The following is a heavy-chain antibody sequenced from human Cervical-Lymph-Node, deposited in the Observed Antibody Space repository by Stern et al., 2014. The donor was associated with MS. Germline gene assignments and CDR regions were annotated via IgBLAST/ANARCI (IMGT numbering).Heavy chain of an antibody. J-gene: IGHJ4*02. D-gene: IGHD5-18*01. Sequence: EVQLVESGGGLVKPGGSLRLSCAASGFTFSNAWMTWVRQAPGKGLEWVGRIKSETYGETTDYAAPVKGIFTISRDDSKNTLYLQMNSLKTEDTAVYYCTTHKGYPDYWGQGTLGPVSS. CDR1: GFTFSNAW. V-gene: IGHV3-15*01. CDR3: TTHKGYPDY. CDR2: IKSETYGETT.